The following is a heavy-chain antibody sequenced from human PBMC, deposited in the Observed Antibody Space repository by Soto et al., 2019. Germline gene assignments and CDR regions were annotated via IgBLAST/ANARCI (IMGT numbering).Heavy chain of an antibody. V-gene: IGHV4-34*01. CDR3: ASARWDY. J-gene: IGHJ4*02. CDR1: GGSFNANY. Sequence: PSETLSLTCAVSGGSFNANYWSWIRQPPGKGLEWIGEIYRNGLTNYNPSLKSRVTISVDTSKNQFSLNLNSVTAADTAVYFCASARWDYWAQGTLVTVSS. CDR2: IYRNGLT.